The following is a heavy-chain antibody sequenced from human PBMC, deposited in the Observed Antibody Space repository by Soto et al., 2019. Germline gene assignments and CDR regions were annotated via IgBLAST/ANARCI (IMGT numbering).Heavy chain of an antibody. CDR2: ISTYNGNT. D-gene: IGHD6-13*01. CDR1: GYTFTSYG. CDR3: ARDPGYSTTWHQAFDI. J-gene: IGHJ3*02. Sequence: QVQLVQSGAEVKKPGASVKVSCKASGYTFTSYGISWVRQAPGQGPEWMGRISTYNGNTNYVQKLQGRVTMTTDTSTNTAYMELRRLRYDDTAVYYCARDPGYSTTWHQAFDIWGQGTMVTVYS. V-gene: IGHV1-18*01.